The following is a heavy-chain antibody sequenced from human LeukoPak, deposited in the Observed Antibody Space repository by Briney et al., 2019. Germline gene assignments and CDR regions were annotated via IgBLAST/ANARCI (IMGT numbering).Heavy chain of an antibody. Sequence: GGSLRLSCAASGFTFSSYGMHWVRQAPGKGLEWVAVIWYDGSNKYYADSVKGRFTISRDNSKNTLYLQMNSLRAEDTAVYYCAKGYRDYHYYYGMDVWGQGTTVTVSS. CDR2: IWYDGSNK. V-gene: IGHV3-30*02. J-gene: IGHJ6*02. D-gene: IGHD2-2*02. CDR1: GFTFSSYG. CDR3: AKGYRDYHYYYGMDV.